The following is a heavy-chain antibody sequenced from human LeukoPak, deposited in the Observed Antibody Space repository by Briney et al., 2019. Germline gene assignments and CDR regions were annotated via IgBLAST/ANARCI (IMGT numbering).Heavy chain of an antibody. CDR2: IYHSGST. V-gene: IGHV4-4*02. J-gene: IGHJ3*02. CDR3: ANLPTVAHAFDI. CDR1: GSSMSSSNW. D-gene: IGHD4-23*01. Sequence: PSRTLSLTCAVSGSSMSSSNWWSWVRQPPGKGLEWIGEIYHSGSTNYNPSLKSRVTISVDKSKNQFSLKLSSVTAADTAVYYCANLPTVAHAFDIWGQGTMVTVSS.